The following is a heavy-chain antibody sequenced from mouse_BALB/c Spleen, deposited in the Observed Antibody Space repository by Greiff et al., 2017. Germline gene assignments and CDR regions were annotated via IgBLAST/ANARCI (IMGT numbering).Heavy chain of an antibody. CDR3: ARGGLVWSYYAMDY. J-gene: IGHJ4*01. CDR1: GYSITSDYA. CDR2: ISYSGST. V-gene: IGHV3-2*02. D-gene: IGHD2-10*02. Sequence: EVKLMESGPGLVKPSQSLSLTCTVTGYSITSDYAWNWIRQFPGNKLEWMGYISYSGSTSYNPSLKSRISITRDTSKNQFFLQLNSVTTEDTATYYCARGGLVWSYYAMDYWGQGTSVTVSS.